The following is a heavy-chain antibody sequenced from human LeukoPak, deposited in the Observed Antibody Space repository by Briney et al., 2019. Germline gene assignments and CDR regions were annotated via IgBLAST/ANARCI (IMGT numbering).Heavy chain of an antibody. CDR1: GFTFSSYW. Sequence: GGSLRLSCAASGFTFSSYWMTWVRQAPGKGLEWVSAITGSGDTTYYADSVKGRFTISRDNSKNTLYVEMNTLRAEDTAVYYCAKWGDYDILTGYYVSDFWGQGTLVTVSS. V-gene: IGHV3-23*01. J-gene: IGHJ4*02. CDR3: AKWGDYDILTGYYVSDF. D-gene: IGHD3-9*01. CDR2: ITGSGDTT.